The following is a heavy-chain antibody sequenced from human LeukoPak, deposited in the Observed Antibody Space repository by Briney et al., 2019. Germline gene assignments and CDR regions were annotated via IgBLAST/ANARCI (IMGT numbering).Heavy chain of an antibody. CDR1: GFTFSSYG. CDR3: AKGPLPFMVRGVIAY. Sequence: PGRSLRLSCAASGFTFSSYGMHWVRQAPDKGLEWVAVISYDGSNKYYADSVKGRFTISRDNSKNTLYLQMNSLRAEDTAVYYCAKGPLPFMVRGVIAYWGQGTLVTVSS. V-gene: IGHV3-30*18. D-gene: IGHD3-10*01. J-gene: IGHJ4*02. CDR2: ISYDGSNK.